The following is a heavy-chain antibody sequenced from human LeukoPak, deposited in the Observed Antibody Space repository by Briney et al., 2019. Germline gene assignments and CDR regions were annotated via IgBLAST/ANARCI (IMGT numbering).Heavy chain of an antibody. D-gene: IGHD1-26*01. V-gene: IGHV4-31*03. Sequence: SETLSLTCTVSSGSISSYDYYWTWIRQHPGKGLEWIGYIYHSGTTYYSPSLKSRVTISVDTSENQFSLKLTAVTAADSAMYYCARYSGNYRFFDYWGPGTLVTVSS. CDR3: ARYSGNYRFFDY. J-gene: IGHJ4*02. CDR1: SGSISSYDYY. CDR2: IYHSGTT.